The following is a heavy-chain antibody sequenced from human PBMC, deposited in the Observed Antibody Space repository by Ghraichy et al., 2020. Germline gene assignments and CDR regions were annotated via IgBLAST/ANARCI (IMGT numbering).Heavy chain of an antibody. CDR3: ARAVAGTRGYLDN. Sequence: GGSLRLSCAASGFTFRTYVMHWVRQAPGKGLEWVAFISFDGSSKYYADSVKGRFTISRDNAKNTLFLQMNDLRAEDTAVYFCARAVAGTRGYLDNWGHGTLVTVSS. V-gene: IGHV3-30-3*01. J-gene: IGHJ4*01. D-gene: IGHD6-19*01. CDR2: ISFDGSSK. CDR1: GFTFRTYV.